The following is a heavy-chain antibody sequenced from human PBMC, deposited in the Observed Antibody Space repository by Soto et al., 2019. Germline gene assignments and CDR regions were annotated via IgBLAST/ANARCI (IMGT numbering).Heavy chain of an antibody. CDR2: IKQDGSEK. J-gene: IGHJ6*02. CDR1: GFTFSSYW. Sequence: GGSLRLSCAASGFTFSSYWMSWVRQAPGKGLEWVANIKQDGSEKYYVDSVKGRFTISRDNAKNSLYLQMNSLRAEDTAVYYCARDHQPAPLVEGYYWYGMDVWGQGTTVTVSS. V-gene: IGHV3-7*03. D-gene: IGHD2-2*01. CDR3: ARDHQPAPLVEGYYWYGMDV.